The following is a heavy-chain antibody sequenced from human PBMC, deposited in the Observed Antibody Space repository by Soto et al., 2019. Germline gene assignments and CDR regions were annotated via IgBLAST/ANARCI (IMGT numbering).Heavy chain of an antibody. D-gene: IGHD3-22*01. J-gene: IGHJ6*02. CDR1: GFTFSSYA. CDR3: ARGTYYYDSSGYYWDYYYGMDV. CDR2: ISYDGSNK. Sequence: GGSLRLSCAASGFTFSSYAMHWVRQAPGKGLEWVAVISYDGSNKYYADSVKGRFTISRDNSKNTLYLQMNSLRAEDTAVYYCARGTYYYDSSGYYWDYYYGMDVWGQGTTVTVSS. V-gene: IGHV3-30-3*01.